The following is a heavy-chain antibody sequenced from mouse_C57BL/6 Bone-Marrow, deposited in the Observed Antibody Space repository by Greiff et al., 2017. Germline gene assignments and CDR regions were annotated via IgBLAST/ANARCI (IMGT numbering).Heavy chain of an antibody. D-gene: IGHD2-2*01. CDR3: ARGLWLLGYWYFDV. J-gene: IGHJ1*03. CDR1: GFTFSSYA. V-gene: IGHV5-4*03. Sequence: EVKVVESGGGLVKPGGSLKLSCAASGFTFSSYAMSWVRQTPETRLEWVATISDGGSYTYYPDNVKGRFTISRDNAKNNLYLQMSHLKSEDTAMYYCARGLWLLGYWYFDVWGTGTTVTVSS. CDR2: ISDGGSYT.